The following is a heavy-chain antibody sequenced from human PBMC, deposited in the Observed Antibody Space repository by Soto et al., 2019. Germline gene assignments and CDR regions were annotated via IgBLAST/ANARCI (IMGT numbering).Heavy chain of an antibody. CDR2: ISYDGSNK. V-gene: IGHV3-30*18. CDR1: GFTFSSYG. J-gene: IGHJ6*02. Sequence: QVQLVESGGGVVQPGRSLRLSCAASGFTFSSYGMHWVRQAPGKGLEWVAVISYDGSNKYYADSVKGRFTISRDNSKNTLYLQMNSLRAEDTAVYYCAKGGLPPNYYYYYGMDVWGQGTTVTVSS. CDR3: AKGGLPPNYYYYYGMDV.